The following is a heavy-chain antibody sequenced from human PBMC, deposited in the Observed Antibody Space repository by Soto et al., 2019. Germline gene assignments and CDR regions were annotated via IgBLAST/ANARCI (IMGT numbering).Heavy chain of an antibody. J-gene: IGHJ1*01. V-gene: IGHV3-66*01. CDR2: IYSVGST. CDR3: ALAPGDRQWAEYFKL. CDR1: GFTVSTNY. D-gene: IGHD6-19*01. Sequence: EVQLVESGGGLVQPGRSLRLSCSASGFTVSTNYMTWVRQAPGKGLEWVSTIYSVGSTYYADSGKGRITISRDNSENKLYIQMNSLRDEDTAVYYCALAPGDRQWAEYFKLWGQGTLVTDST.